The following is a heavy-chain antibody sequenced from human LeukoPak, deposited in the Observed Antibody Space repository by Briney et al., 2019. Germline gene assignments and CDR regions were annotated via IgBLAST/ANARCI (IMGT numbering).Heavy chain of an antibody. Sequence: GGSLRLSCAASGFTFSSYWMSWVRQAPGKGLEWVAYIKQDGSEKYYVDSVKGRFTISRDNAKNSLYLQMNSLRAEDTAVYYCAREGGGPSGPLDYWGQGTLVTVSS. D-gene: IGHD3-3*01. CDR3: AREGGGPSGPLDY. V-gene: IGHV3-7*01. CDR1: GFTFSSYW. J-gene: IGHJ4*02. CDR2: IKQDGSEK.